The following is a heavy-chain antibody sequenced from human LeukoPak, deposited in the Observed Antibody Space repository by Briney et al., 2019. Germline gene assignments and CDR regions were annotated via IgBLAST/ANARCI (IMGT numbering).Heavy chain of an antibody. D-gene: IGHD5-18*01. CDR2: ISWNSGSI. Sequence: GGSLRLSCAAFGFTLDDYAMHWVRQAPGKGLEWVSGISWNSGSIGYADSVKGRFTISRDNAKNSLYLQMNSLRAEDMALYYCARGDRFRYSYADYWGQGTLVTVSS. CDR1: GFTLDDYA. V-gene: IGHV3-9*03. J-gene: IGHJ4*02. CDR3: ARGDRFRYSYADY.